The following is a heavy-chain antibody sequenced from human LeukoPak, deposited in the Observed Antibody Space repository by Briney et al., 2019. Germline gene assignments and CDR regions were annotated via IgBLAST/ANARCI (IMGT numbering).Heavy chain of an antibody. V-gene: IGHV1-18*01. CDR2: IGAYNGNT. D-gene: IGHD3-22*01. CDR3: ARAKPVYYYDSSGDFDY. CDR1: GYTFTSYG. J-gene: IGHJ4*02. Sequence: ASVKVSCEASGYTFTSYGVSWVRLAPGQGLEWMGWIGAYNGNTNYAQKLQGRVTMTTDTSTSTAYMELRSLRSDDTAVYYCARAKPVYYYDSSGDFDYWGQGTLVTVSS.